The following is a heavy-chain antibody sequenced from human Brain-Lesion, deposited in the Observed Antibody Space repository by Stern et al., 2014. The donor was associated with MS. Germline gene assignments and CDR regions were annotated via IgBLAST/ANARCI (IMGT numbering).Heavy chain of an antibody. J-gene: IGHJ6*02. Sequence: QVQLVQSGAEVKKPGASVKVSCKVSGYTLTELSMHWVRQAPGKGLEWMGGFDPEDGETIYGQKFQGRVTMTEDTSKDTAYMELSSLRSEDTAVYYCATDRDDFRSGYSAPTKGYGLDVWGQGTTVTVTS. CDR3: ATDRDDFRSGYSAPTKGYGLDV. CDR2: FDPEDGET. D-gene: IGHD3-3*01. V-gene: IGHV1-24*01. CDR1: GYTLTELS.